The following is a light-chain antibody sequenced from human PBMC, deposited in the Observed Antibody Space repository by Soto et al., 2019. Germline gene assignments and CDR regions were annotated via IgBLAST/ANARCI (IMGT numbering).Light chain of an antibody. CDR1: TSNVANNF. J-gene: IGLJ1*01. CDR2: DDI. V-gene: IGLV1-51*01. CDR3: GSWDSSLTANV. Sequence: QSVLTQPPSVSAAPGQKVTISCSGITSNVANNFVSWYQQFPGKAPKLLIYDDIRRPSGIPDRFSASKSGTSATLGITGLQTGDEADYYCGSWDSSLTANVFGTGTKLTVL.